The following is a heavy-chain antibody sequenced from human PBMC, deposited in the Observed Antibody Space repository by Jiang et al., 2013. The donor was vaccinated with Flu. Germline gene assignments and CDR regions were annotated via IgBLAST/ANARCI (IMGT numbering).Heavy chain of an antibody. V-gene: IGHV1-69*05. CDR3: ARVTTVPWNDVQEPSYYFDY. Sequence: GAEVKKPGSSVKVSCKASGGIFSSSDITWVRQAPGQGLEWMGGIIPLFGTTNHAQKFKGRVTMTTDTSTSTAYMELRSLRSDDTAVYYCARVTTVPWNDVQEPSYYFDYWGQGTLVTVSS. CDR2: IIPLFGTT. J-gene: IGHJ4*02. CDR1: GGIFSSSD. D-gene: IGHD1-1*01.